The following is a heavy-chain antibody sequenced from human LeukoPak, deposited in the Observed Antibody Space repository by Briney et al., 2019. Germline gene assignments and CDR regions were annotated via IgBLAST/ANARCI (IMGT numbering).Heavy chain of an antibody. CDR2: IYYTGST. CDR3: ARQSLERWLQLRPYFDY. Sequence: PSETLSLTCTVSGGSISSYYWSWIRQPPGKGLEWIGYIYYTGSTNYNPSLKSRVTISVDMSKNQFSLKQSSVTAADTAVYYCARQSLERWLQLRPYFDYWGQGTLVTVSS. J-gene: IGHJ4*02. CDR1: GGSISSYY. D-gene: IGHD5-24*01. V-gene: IGHV4-59*08.